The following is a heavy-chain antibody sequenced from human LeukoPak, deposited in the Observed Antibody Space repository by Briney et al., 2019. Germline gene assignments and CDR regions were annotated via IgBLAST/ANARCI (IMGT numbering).Heavy chain of an antibody. V-gene: IGHV4-34*01. Sequence: SETLSLTCAVYGGSFSGYYWSWICQPPGKGLEWIGEINHSGSTNYNPSLKSRVTISVDTSKNQFSLKLSSVTAADTAVYYCARGVDTARGFDYWGQGTLVTVSS. CDR2: INHSGST. CDR3: ARGVDTARGFDY. J-gene: IGHJ4*02. CDR1: GGSFSGYY. D-gene: IGHD5-18*01.